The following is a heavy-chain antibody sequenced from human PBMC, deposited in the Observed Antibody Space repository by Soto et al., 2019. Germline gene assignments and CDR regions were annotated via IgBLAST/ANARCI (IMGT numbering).Heavy chain of an antibody. CDR1: GFGLSIYA. D-gene: IGHD6-6*01. J-gene: IGHJ5*02. Sequence: PGGSLRLSCASSGFGLSIYAVSWVRQAPGKGLEWVSVISGSGGATYYADSVKGRFTISRDNSKNTLYLQMNSLRAEDTAVYYCAKDVAARPSGWFDPWGQGTLVTVSS. V-gene: IGHV3-23*01. CDR3: AKDVAARPSGWFDP. CDR2: ISGSGGAT.